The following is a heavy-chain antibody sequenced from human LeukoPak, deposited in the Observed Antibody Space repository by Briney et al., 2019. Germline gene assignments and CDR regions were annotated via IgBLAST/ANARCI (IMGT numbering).Heavy chain of an antibody. V-gene: IGHV3-21*01. CDR1: GFTFSSYS. CDR3: ARDLKVGATYFDY. Sequence: GGSLRLSCAASGFTFSSYSMNWVRQAPGKGLEWVSSISSSSSYIYYADSVKGRFTISRDNAKNSLYLQMNSLRAEDTAVYYCARDLKVGATYFDYWGQGTLVTVSS. D-gene: IGHD1-26*01. J-gene: IGHJ4*02. CDR2: ISSSSSYI.